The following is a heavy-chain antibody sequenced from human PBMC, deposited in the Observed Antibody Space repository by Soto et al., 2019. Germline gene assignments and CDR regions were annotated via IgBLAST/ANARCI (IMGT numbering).Heavy chain of an antibody. D-gene: IGHD5-12*01. Sequence: GXSVKVSCKASGYTFTSYAMHWVRQAPGQRLEWMGWINAGNGNTKYSQKFQGRVTITRDTSASTAYMELSGLRSEDTAVYYCARGYSGYGACLDPWGQGTLVTVSS. CDR2: INAGNGNT. V-gene: IGHV1-3*01. CDR3: ARGYSGYGACLDP. J-gene: IGHJ5*02. CDR1: GYTFTSYA.